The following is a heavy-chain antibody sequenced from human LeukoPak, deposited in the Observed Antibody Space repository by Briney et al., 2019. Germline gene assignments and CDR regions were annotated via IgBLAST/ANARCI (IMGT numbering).Heavy chain of an antibody. CDR1: GGSFSGYY. V-gene: IGHV4-34*01. D-gene: IGHD3-10*01. Sequence: SETLSLTCAVYGGSFSGYYWSWIRQPPGKGLEWLGEINHSGSTNYNPSLKSRVTISVDTSKNQFSLKLSSVTAADTAVYYCAAGNDYYGSGYFDYWGQGTLVTVSS. J-gene: IGHJ4*02. CDR3: AAGNDYYGSGYFDY. CDR2: INHSGST.